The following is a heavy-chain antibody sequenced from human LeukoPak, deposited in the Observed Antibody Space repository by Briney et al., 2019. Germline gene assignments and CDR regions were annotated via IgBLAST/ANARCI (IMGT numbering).Heavy chain of an antibody. V-gene: IGHV1-18*01. CDR3: ARGRVPGYYGMDV. Sequence: ASVTVSCKASGFSFSTSAITWVRQAPDRGLEWIGWVSPTHVNTNPAQNLQGRVTLTIDSSSSTAFMEVRSLTADDTAVYYCARGRVPGYYGMDVWGQGTTVTVSS. CDR2: VSPTHVNT. CDR1: GFSFSTSA. J-gene: IGHJ6*02.